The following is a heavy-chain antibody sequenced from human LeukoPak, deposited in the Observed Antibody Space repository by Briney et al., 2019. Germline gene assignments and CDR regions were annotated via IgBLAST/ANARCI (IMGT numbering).Heavy chain of an antibody. Sequence: SETLSPTCTVSGGSISSYYWSWIRQPPGKGLEWIGYIYYSGSTNYNPSLKSRVTISVDTSKNQFSLKLSSVTAADTAVYYCARVSRGIGSGYYYFDYWGQGTLVTVSS. CDR1: GGSISSYY. J-gene: IGHJ4*02. V-gene: IGHV4-59*01. D-gene: IGHD3-22*01. CDR3: ARVSRGIGSGYYYFDY. CDR2: IYYSGST.